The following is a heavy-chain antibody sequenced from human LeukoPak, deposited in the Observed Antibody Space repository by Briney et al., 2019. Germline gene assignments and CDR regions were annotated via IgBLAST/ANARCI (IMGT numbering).Heavy chain of an antibody. Sequence: PGGSLRLSCAASGFTFSSYSMNWVRQAPGKGLEWVSYISSGGSTIYYADSVKGRFTISRDNSRNTLYLQMNSLRAEDTAVYSCARAAFDSIGYYLFDYWGQGTLVTVSS. V-gene: IGHV3-48*01. CDR1: GFTFSSYS. D-gene: IGHD3-22*01. CDR3: ARAAFDSIGYYLFDY. J-gene: IGHJ4*02. CDR2: ISSGGSTI.